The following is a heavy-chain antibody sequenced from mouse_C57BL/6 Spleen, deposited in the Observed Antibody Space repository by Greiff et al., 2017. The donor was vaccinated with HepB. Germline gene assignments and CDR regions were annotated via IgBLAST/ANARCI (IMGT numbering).Heavy chain of an antibody. Sequence: QVQLQQPGAELVRPGSSVKLSCKASGYTFTSYWMDWVKQRPGQGLEWIGNIYPSDSGTHYNQKFKDKATLTVDKSSSTAYMQLSSLTSEDSAVYYCARDLITRAYWGQGTLVTVSA. V-gene: IGHV1-61*01. CDR3: ARDLITRAY. CDR1: GYTFTSYW. CDR2: IYPSDSGT. D-gene: IGHD1-1*01. J-gene: IGHJ3*01.